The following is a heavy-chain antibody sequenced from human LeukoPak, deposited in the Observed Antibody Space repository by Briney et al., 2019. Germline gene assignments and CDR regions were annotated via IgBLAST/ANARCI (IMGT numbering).Heavy chain of an antibody. V-gene: IGHV3-7*03. CDR2: IKKDGSQK. CDR1: GFTFSDKW. Sequence: GGSLRLSCVASGFTFSDKWMSWVRQAPGKGPEWVASIKKDGSQKYYVDSVKGRFTISRDNAQNSLYLEMSSLSVEDTAIYSCARVGWELLNLHFNPWGQGTLVTVSS. J-gene: IGHJ5*02. D-gene: IGHD1-26*01. CDR3: ARVGWELLNLHFNP.